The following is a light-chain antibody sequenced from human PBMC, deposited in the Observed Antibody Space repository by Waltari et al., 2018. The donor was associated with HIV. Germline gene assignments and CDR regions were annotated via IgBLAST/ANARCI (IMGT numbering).Light chain of an antibody. Sequence: QSALTQPASVSGSPGQSITLSCTGPISDVGDYHYVSWYQQHPGKAPKLMIYDVTNRPSGISNRFSGAKSGNTASLTISGLQAEDEADYYCSSYTSSSTSVVFGGGTKLTVL. V-gene: IGLV2-14*03. CDR2: DVT. J-gene: IGLJ2*01. CDR3: SSYTSSSTSVV. CDR1: ISDVGDYHY.